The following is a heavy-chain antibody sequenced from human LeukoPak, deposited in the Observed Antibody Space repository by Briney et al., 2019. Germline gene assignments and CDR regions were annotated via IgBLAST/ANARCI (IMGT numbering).Heavy chain of an antibody. D-gene: IGHD2-8*01. Sequence: GASVKVSCKASGYTFTSYDINWVRQATGQGLEWMGWMNPNSGNTGYAQKFQGRITITRNTSIRTAYMELTRLRSDDTAVYYCARGGLRVMVYRLYYMDVWGKGTTVTVSS. CDR2: MNPNSGNT. CDR1: GYTFTSYD. V-gene: IGHV1-8*03. CDR3: ARGGLRVMVYRLYYMDV. J-gene: IGHJ6*03.